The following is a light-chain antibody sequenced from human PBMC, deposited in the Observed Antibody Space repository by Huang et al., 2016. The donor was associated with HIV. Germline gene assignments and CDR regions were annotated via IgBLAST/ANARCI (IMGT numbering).Light chain of an antibody. J-gene: IGKJ1*01. V-gene: IGKV2-28*01. CDR3: MQALQIPWT. CDR1: QSLVQSNGYNY. CDR2: LDS. Sequence: DIVMTQSPLSLPVTPGEPASISCRAGQSLVQSNGYNYLGCYLQKPGQSPQLLIYLDSNRAAGDPDRFSDSGSGTDYTLKISRVEAEDVGVYYCMQALQIPWTFGQGTKVEI.